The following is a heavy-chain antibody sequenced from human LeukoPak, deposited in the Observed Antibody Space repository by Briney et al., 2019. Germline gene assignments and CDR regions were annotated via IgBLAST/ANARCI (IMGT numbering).Heavy chain of an antibody. D-gene: IGHD3-16*01. CDR1: GFSFSRHW. Sequence: GGSLRLSCAASGFSFSRHWMSWVRQAPGKGLEWVANIKQDGSEKYYVDSVKGRFTISRDNAKNSLYLQMNSLRAEDTAVYYCVRGGIPIDPWGQGTLVTVSS. V-gene: IGHV3-7*01. J-gene: IGHJ5*02. CDR2: IKQDGSEK. CDR3: VRGGIPIDP.